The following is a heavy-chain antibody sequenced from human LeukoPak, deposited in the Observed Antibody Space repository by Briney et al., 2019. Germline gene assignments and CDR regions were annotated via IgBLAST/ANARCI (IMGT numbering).Heavy chain of an antibody. CDR3: SRHEALPGDY. D-gene: IGHD2-21*02. CDR2: IRTKANNYAT. V-gene: IGHV3-73*01. J-gene: IGHJ4*02. CDR1: GFTFSGST. Sequence: GGSLRLSCAASGFTFSGSTVHWARQASGKGLDWVGHIRTKANNYATAYAASVKGRFTISRDDSKNTAYLQMNSLKIEDTAVYYCSRHEALPGDYWGQGTLVTVSS.